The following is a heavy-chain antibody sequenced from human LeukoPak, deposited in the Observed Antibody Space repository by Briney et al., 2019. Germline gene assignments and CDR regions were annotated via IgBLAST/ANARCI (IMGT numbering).Heavy chain of an antibody. CDR1: GGSFSGYY. J-gene: IGHJ5*02. CDR3: ARERGYSSSWCPNWFDP. D-gene: IGHD6-13*01. Sequence: SETLSLTCAVYGGSFSGYYWSWIRKPPGKGLEWFGEINHSGSTNYNPSLKSRVTISVDTSKNQFSLKLSSVTAADTAVYYCARERGYSSSWCPNWFDPWGQGTLVTVSS. CDR2: INHSGST. V-gene: IGHV4-34*01.